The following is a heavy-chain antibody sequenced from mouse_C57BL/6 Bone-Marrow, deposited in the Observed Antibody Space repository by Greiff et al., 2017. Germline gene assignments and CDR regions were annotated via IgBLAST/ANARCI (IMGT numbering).Heavy chain of an antibody. CDR1: GFNIKDDY. CDR2: IDPENGDT. CDR3: TSYYFMDY. J-gene: IGHJ4*01. Sequence: EVQLQQSGAELVRPGASVKLSCTASGFNIKDDYMHWVKQRPEQGLEWIGWIDPENGDTEYASQFHGKATITADTTSNTAYLQLSSLTSEDTAVYYCTSYYFMDYWGQGTSVTVSS. V-gene: IGHV14-4*01.